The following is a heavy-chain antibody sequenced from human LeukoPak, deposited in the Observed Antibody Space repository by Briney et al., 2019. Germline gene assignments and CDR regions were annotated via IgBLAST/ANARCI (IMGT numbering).Heavy chain of an antibody. CDR2: IYSTGST. CDR1: GGSISSGAYY. J-gene: IGHJ3*02. Sequence: SETLSLTCIVSGGSISSGAYYWAWIRQPPGKGLEWIGSIYSTGSTYKNPSLKNRVTISIDTSKNQFSLKLNSVTAADTAVFYCAREPITSGGNDAFDIWGQGTMVTVSS. V-gene: IGHV4-39*02. CDR3: AREPITSGGNDAFDI. D-gene: IGHD3-16*01.